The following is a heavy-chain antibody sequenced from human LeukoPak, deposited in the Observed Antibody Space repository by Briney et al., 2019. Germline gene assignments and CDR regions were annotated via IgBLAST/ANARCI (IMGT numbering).Heavy chain of an antibody. CDR1: GYTFTSYG. V-gene: IGHV1-18*01. CDR3: ARAPPEVRFLEWFYYYYGMDV. CDR2: ISAYNGNT. Sequence: ASVKVSCKASGYTFTSYGISWVRQAPGQGLEWMGWISAYNGNTNYAQKLQGRVTMTTDTSTSTAYMELRSLRSDYTAVYYCARAPPEVRFLEWFYYYYGMDVWGQGTTVTVSS. J-gene: IGHJ6*02. D-gene: IGHD3-3*01.